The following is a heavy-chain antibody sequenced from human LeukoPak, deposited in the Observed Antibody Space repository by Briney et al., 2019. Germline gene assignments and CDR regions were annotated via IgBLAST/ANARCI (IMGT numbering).Heavy chain of an antibody. CDR2: ISSSGSTI. V-gene: IGHV3-48*03. D-gene: IGHD4-23*01. Sequence: GGSLRLSCAASGFTFSSYEMNCVRQAPGEGRECVSYISSSGSTIYYADSVKGRFTISRDNAKNSLYLQMNSLRAEDTAVYYCARESYRGSSFDYWGQGTLVTVSS. CDR1: GFTFSSYE. J-gene: IGHJ4*02. CDR3: ARESYRGSSFDY.